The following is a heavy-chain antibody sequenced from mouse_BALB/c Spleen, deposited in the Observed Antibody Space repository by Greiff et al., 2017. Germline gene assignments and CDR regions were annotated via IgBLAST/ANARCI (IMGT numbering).Heavy chain of an antibody. Sequence: VQLQQSGPGLVAPSQSLSITCTVSGFSLTSYGVHWVRQPPGKGLEWLGVIWAGGSTNYNSALMSRLSISKDNSKSQVFSKMNSLQTDDTAMYYCASSNWDNAMDYWGQGTSVTVSS. CDR2: IWAGGST. CDR1: GFSLTSYG. V-gene: IGHV2-9*02. CDR3: ASSNWDNAMDY. J-gene: IGHJ4*01. D-gene: IGHD4-1*01.